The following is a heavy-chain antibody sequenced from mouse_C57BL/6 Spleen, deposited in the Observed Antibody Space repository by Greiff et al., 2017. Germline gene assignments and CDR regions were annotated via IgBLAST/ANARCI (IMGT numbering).Heavy chain of an antibody. Sequence: QVQLQQSGAELMKPGASVKLSCKATGYTFTGYWIEWVKQRPGHGLEWIGEILPGSGSTNYNQKFKGKATFTADTSSNTTDRQLSSLTPEDSAIYYCARSGTAQATQNFDYWGQGTTLTVSS. J-gene: IGHJ2*01. V-gene: IGHV1-9*01. CDR3: ARSGTAQATQNFDY. CDR2: ILPGSGST. D-gene: IGHD3-2*02. CDR1: GYTFTGYW.